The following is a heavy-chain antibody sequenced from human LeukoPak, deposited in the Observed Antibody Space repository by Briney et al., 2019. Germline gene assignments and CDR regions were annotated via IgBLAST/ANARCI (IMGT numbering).Heavy chain of an antibody. V-gene: IGHV4-61*02. CDR3: ARERVYQRDFHY. D-gene: IGHD2-2*01. J-gene: IGHJ4*02. CDR1: GGSISSGSYY. CDR2: IYTSGRT. Sequence: SETLSLTCTVSGGSISSGSYYWSWIRQPAGKGLEWIGRIYTSGRTNYNPSLKSRVTISVDTSKNQFSLKLRSVTAADTAVYYCARERVYQRDFHYWGQGTLVTVSS.